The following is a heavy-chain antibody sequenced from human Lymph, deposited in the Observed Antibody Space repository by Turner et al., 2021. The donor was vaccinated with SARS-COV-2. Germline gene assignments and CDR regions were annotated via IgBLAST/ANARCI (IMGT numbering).Heavy chain of an antibody. D-gene: IGHD3-10*01. CDR3: ARDSSGSGTLDY. CDR1: GFTFNIYP. CDR2: ISYDGSNK. V-gene: IGHV3-30-3*01. Sequence: QVQLVESGGGVVQPGRYLILSCAASGFTFNIYPMHWVRQAPGKGLEWVAVISYDGSNKYYADSVKGRFTISRDNTKNTLYLQMNSLRAEDTAVYYCARDSSGSGTLDYWGQGTLVTVSS. J-gene: IGHJ4*02.